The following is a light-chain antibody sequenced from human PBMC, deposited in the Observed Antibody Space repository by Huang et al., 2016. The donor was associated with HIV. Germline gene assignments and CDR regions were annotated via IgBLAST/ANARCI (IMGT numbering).Light chain of an antibody. CDR2: SAS. V-gene: IGKV1-39*01. J-gene: IGKJ2*01. Sequence: DIQMTQSPSSLSTFVGDRVTITCLASQNINTFLHWYQEKPGKAPRLLIYSASSLEHGVPSRFSGSASGTEFTLTVSSVQPDDSATYYCQQTYRTPYTFGQGTKLDI. CDR1: QNINTF. CDR3: QQTYRTPYT.